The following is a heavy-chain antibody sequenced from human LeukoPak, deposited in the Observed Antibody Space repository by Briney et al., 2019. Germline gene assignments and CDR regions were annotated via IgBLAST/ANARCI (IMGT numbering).Heavy chain of an antibody. Sequence: SETLSLTCAVYGGSFSGYYWSWIRQPPGKGLEWIGEINHSGSTNYNPSLKSRVTISVDTSKNQFSLKLSSVTAADTAVYYCARRSGLSIVVVPAAPRRNWFDPWGQGTLVTVSS. CDR1: GGSFSGYY. CDR3: ARRSGLSIVVVPAAPRRNWFDP. J-gene: IGHJ5*02. D-gene: IGHD2-2*01. CDR2: INHSGST. V-gene: IGHV4-34*01.